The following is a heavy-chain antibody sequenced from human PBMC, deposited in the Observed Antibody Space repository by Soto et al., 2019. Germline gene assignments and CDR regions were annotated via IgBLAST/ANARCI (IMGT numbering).Heavy chain of an antibody. CDR3: AKDRSSTSCLDY. J-gene: IGHJ4*02. V-gene: IGHV3-30*18. CDR1: GFTFSSYG. D-gene: IGHD2-2*01. Sequence: QVQLVESGGGVVQPGRSLRLSRAASGFTFSSYGMHWVRQAPGKGLEWVAVISYDGSNKYYADSVKGRFTISRDNSKNTLYLQMNSLRAEDTAVYYCAKDRSSTSCLDYWGQGTLVTVSS. CDR2: ISYDGSNK.